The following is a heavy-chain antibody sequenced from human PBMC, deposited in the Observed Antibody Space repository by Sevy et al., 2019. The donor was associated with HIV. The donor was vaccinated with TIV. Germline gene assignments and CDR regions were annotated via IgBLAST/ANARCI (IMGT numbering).Heavy chain of an antibody. CDR2: ISAHNGDT. D-gene: IGHD2-15*01. Sequence: ASVKVSCKASGYTFTSYRIYWVRQAPGQGLEYMGWISAHNGDTNYAQKFQGRVTMITDTSTTTAYMDLRSLRSDDTALYYCARAYCSGGRCYSLAYWGQGTLVTVSS. V-gene: IGHV1-18*01. CDR3: ARAYCSGGRCYSLAY. CDR1: GYTFTSYR. J-gene: IGHJ4*02.